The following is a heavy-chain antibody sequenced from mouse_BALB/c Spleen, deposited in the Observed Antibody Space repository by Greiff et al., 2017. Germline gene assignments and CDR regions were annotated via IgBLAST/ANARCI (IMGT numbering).Heavy chain of an antibody. J-gene: IGHJ3*01. CDR2: ISSGGSYT. V-gene: IGHV5-9-4*01. CDR1: GFTFSSYA. CDR3: ARGRSPLAY. Sequence: EVNVVESGGGLVKPGGSLKLSCAASGFTFSSYAMSWVRQSPEKRLEWVAEISSGGSYTYYPDTVTGRFTISRDNAKNTLYLEMSSLRSEDTAMYYCARGRSPLAYWGQGTLVTVSA.